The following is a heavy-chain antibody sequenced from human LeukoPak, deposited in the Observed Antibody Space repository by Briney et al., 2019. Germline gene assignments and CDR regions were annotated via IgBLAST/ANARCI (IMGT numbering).Heavy chain of an antibody. Sequence: SVKVSCKASGGTFSSYAISWVRQAPGQGLEWMGRIIPILGIANYAQKFQGRVTITADKSTSTAYMELSSLRSEDTGVYYCARVYYYDSSGYHLGVDYWGQGTLVTVSS. CDR2: IIPILGIA. CDR3: ARVYYYDSSGYHLGVDY. CDR1: GGTFSSYA. V-gene: IGHV1-69*04. D-gene: IGHD3-22*01. J-gene: IGHJ4*02.